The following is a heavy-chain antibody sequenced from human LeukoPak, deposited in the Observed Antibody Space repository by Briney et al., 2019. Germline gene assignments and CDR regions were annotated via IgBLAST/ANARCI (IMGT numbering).Heavy chain of an antibody. J-gene: IGHJ4*02. CDR1: GFTFSSYW. Sequence: GGSLRLSCAASGFTFSSYWRSWVRQAPGKGLEWVANIKQDGSEKYCVDSVKGRFTISRDNAKNSLYLQMNSLRAEDTAVYYCASAIVVVNGPGDCFDYWGQGTLVTVSS. CDR2: IKQDGSEK. D-gene: IGHD3-22*01. V-gene: IGHV3-7*01. CDR3: ASAIVVVNGPGDCFDY.